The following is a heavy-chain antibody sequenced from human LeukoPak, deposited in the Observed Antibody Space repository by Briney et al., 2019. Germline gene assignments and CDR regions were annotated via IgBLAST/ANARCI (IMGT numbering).Heavy chain of an antibody. CDR3: ARARHDSSGYYVNWFDP. Sequence: SETLSLTCTVSGASIISYYWSWIRQPPGKGLEWIGYIYYNGSTNYNPSLKSRVTISVDTSKNQFSLKLSSVTAADTAVYDCARARHDSSGYYVNWFDPWGQGTLVTVSS. CDR1: GASIISYY. V-gene: IGHV4-59*01. CDR2: IYYNGST. D-gene: IGHD3-22*01. J-gene: IGHJ5*02.